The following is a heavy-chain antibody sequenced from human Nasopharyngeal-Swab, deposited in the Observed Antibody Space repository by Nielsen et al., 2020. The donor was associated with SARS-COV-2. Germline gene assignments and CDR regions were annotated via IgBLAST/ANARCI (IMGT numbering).Heavy chain of an antibody. CDR3: AREYRGYLDY. Sequence: GGSLRLSCDASGFIVTNNYMNWVRQAPGKGLEWVSTIYPGGSTYYADSVKGRFSISRDSSTLYPQMDNVRAEDTAFYFCAREYRGYLDYWGQGTLVSVSS. CDR1: GFIVTNNY. CDR2: IYPGGST. V-gene: IGHV3-53*01. J-gene: IGHJ4*02. D-gene: IGHD4-23*01.